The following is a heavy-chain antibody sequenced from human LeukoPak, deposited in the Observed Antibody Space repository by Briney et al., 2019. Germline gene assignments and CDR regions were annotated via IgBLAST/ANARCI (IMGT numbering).Heavy chain of an antibody. CDR3: ARDSTTPADGDY. CDR2: INPSGGST. V-gene: IGHV1-46*01. D-gene: IGHD4-17*01. CDR1: GYPFTSYY. Sequence: ASVKASCKASGYPFTSYYMHWVRQAPGQGPEWMGIINPSGGSTSYAQKFQGRVTMTRDTSTSTVYMELSSLRSEDTAVYYCARDSTTPADGDYWGQGTLVTVSS. J-gene: IGHJ4*02.